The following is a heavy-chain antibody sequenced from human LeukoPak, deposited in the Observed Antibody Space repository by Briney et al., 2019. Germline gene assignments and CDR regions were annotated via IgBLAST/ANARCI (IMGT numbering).Heavy chain of an antibody. CDR2: IIPIFGTA. V-gene: IGHV1-69*13. CDR1: GGTFSSYA. D-gene: IGHD2-2*01. Sequence: SVKVSCKASGGTFSSYAISWVRQAPGQGLEWMGGIIPIFGTANYAQKFQGRVTITADESTSTAYMELSSLRSEDTAVYYCARAFAASGGCSSTSCYRDMPFDYWGQGTLVTVSS. J-gene: IGHJ4*02. CDR3: ARAFAASGGCSSTSCYRDMPFDY.